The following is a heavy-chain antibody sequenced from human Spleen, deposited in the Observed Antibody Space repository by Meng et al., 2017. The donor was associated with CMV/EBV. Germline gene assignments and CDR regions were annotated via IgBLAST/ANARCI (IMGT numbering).Heavy chain of an antibody. CDR1: GYTFTGYY. Sequence: ASVKVSCKASGYTFTGYYMHWVRQAPGQGLEWMGWINPNSGGTNYAQKFQGRVTMTRDTSISTAYMELSRLRSDDTAVYYCARVQQPFIYYYGMDVWDQGTTVTVSS. CDR2: INPNSGGT. J-gene: IGHJ6*02. D-gene: IGHD6-13*01. CDR3: ARVQQPFIYYYGMDV. V-gene: IGHV1-2*02.